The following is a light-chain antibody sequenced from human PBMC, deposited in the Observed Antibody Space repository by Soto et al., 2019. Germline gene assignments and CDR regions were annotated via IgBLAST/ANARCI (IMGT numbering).Light chain of an antibody. Sequence: EIVLTQSPGTLSLSPGERATLSCRASQSVSSSYLAWYQQKPGQAPGLLMYAASSRATGTPDRFSGSGSGTDFTLTISRLEPEDFAVYYCQQYGTSRTFGQGTKVEIK. J-gene: IGKJ1*01. V-gene: IGKV3-20*01. CDR2: AAS. CDR3: QQYGTSRT. CDR1: QSVSSSY.